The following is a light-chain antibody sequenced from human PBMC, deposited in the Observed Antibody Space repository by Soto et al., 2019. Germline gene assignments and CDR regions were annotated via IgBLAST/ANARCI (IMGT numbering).Light chain of an antibody. Sequence: DIQLTQSPSFLSASVGDRVTITCRASQGIRDYLAWYQQRPGKAPNLLIYTASTLQSGVPSRFSGSGSGTEFTLTISSLQPADSATYYCQQRHSYPITFGQGTRLEMK. V-gene: IGKV1-9*01. CDR1: QGIRDY. CDR3: QQRHSYPIT. J-gene: IGKJ5*01. CDR2: TAS.